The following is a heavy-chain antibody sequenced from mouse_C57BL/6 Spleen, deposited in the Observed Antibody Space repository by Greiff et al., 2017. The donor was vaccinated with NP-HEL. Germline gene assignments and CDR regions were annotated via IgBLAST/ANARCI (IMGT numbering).Heavy chain of an antibody. D-gene: IGHD2-4*01. V-gene: IGHV1-53*01. Sequence: QVQLQQPGTELVKPGASVKLSCKASGYTFTSYWMHWVKQRPGQGLEWIGNINPCNGGTNYNEKFKSKATLTVDKSSSTAYMQLSSLTSEDSAVDYCARRSHDYDSCYAMDYWGQGTSVTVSS. J-gene: IGHJ4*01. CDR1: GYTFTSYW. CDR3: ARRSHDYDSCYAMDY. CDR2: INPCNGGT.